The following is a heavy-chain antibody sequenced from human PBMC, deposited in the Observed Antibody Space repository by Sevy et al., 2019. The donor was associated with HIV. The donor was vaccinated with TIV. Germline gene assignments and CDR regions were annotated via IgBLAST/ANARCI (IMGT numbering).Heavy chain of an antibody. J-gene: IGHJ4*02. CDR2: IYYTGTT. CDR3: ARDSVLSPRVFDS. Sequence: SETLSLTCTVSGGSMSSYFWSWIRQPPGKGLEWIGYIYYTGTTNYNPSLKSRLTMSLETSKNRSSLKLTAVTAADTAVYYCARDSVLSPRVFDSWGQGTLVTVSS. V-gene: IGHV4-59*01. CDR1: GGSMSSYF. D-gene: IGHD3-10*01.